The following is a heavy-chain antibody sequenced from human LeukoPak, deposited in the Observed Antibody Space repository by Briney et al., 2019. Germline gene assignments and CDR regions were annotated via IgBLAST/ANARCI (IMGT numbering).Heavy chain of an antibody. CDR1: GGSISSGGYY. V-gene: IGHV4-30-2*01. CDR2: IYHSGST. D-gene: IGHD4-23*01. Sequence: PSETLSLTCTVSGGSISSGGYYWSWIRQHPGKGLEWIGYIYHSGSTYYNPSLKSRVTISVDRSKNQFSLKLSSVTAADTAVHYCARGLDGGNSNWFDPWGQGTLVTVSS. J-gene: IGHJ5*02. CDR3: ARGLDGGNSNWFDP.